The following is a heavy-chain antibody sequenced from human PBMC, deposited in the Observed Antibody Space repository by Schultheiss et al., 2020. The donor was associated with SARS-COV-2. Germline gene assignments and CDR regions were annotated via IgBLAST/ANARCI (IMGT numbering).Heavy chain of an antibody. CDR3: AKANSGSYPSRNDC. J-gene: IGHJ4*02. CDR2: ISGVGST. CDR1: GFSLITYA. V-gene: IGHV3-23*01. Sequence: GGSLRLSCAASGFSLITYAMTWVRQAPGKGLEWVSAISGVGSTYYADSVKGRFIISRDNVENTLYLQMNNLRAEDTAVYYCAKANSGSYPSRNDCWGQGTLVTVSS. D-gene: IGHD1-26*01.